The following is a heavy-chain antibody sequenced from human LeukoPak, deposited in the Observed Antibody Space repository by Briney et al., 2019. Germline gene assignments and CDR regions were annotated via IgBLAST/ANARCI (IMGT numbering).Heavy chain of an antibody. CDR3: GRHGSGDDPRGRFFDY. V-gene: IGHV4-39*01. Sequence: SETLSLTCTVSGGSISSSSYYWAWIRQPPGKGLEWIGSIYYSGSNYYNPSLKSRVTISLDTSKKQFSLKLSSVTAADTAVYYCGRHGSGDDPRGRFFDYWGQGILVTVSS. CDR1: GGSISSSSYY. J-gene: IGHJ4*02. CDR2: IYYSGSN. D-gene: IGHD5-12*01.